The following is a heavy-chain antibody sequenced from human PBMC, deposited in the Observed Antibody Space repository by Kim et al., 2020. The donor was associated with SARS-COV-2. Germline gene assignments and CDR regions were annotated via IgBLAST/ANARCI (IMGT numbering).Heavy chain of an antibody. CDR3: AKDIFRWSCDV. CDR2: IGCSDDRT. J-gene: IGHJ3*01. V-gene: IGHV3-23*01. CDR1: GFGVGGNA. D-gene: IGHD3-9*01. Sequence: GGSLRLSCAASGFGVGGNAMAWVRQAPGKGLEWVSAIGCSDDRTDYPDSVKGRFTISRDTSKNTIYMQMNSLRDDDTAVYFCAKDIFRWSCDVWGQGTVV.